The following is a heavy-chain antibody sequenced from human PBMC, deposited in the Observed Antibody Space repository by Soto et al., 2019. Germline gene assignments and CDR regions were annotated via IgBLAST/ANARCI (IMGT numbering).Heavy chain of an antibody. CDR3: AGQGDFGVVTNYYYYYMDV. D-gene: IGHD3-3*01. J-gene: IGHJ6*03. CDR1: GGSISSYY. CDR2: IYYSGST. Sequence: SETLSLTCTVSGGSISSYYWSWIRRPPGKGLGWIGYIYYSGSTNYNPSLKSRVTISVDTSKNQFSLKLSSVTAADTAVYYCAGQGDFGVVTNYYYYYMDVWGKGTTVTVSS. V-gene: IGHV4-59*08.